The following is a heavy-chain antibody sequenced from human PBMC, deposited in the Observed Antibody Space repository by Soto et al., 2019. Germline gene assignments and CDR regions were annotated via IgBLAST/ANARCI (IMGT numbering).Heavy chain of an antibody. J-gene: IGHJ6*02. V-gene: IGHV1-18*01. Sequence: QVQLVQSGAEVKKPGSSVKVSCKASGGTFSSYAISWVRQAPGQGLEWMGWISAYNGNTNYAQKLQGRVTMTTDTSTSTAYRELRSLRSDDTAVYYCARDGGYPREPRGYYYYGMDVWGQGTTVTVSS. CDR2: ISAYNGNT. CDR3: ARDGGYPREPRGYYYYGMDV. CDR1: GGTFSSYA. D-gene: IGHD5-12*01.